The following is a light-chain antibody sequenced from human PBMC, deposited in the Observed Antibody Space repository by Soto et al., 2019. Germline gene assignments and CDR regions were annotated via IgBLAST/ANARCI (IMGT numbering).Light chain of an antibody. CDR2: GAS. V-gene: IGKV3D-20*02. CDR3: QQRSNWPPFT. J-gene: IGKJ5*01. CDR1: QSVSSSY. Sequence: IVLTQSPRTLSLSPGGGATLSCGSSQSVSSSYLAWYQQKPGQAPRLLIYGASNRATGIPDRFSGSGSGTDFTLTISSLEPEDFAVYYCQQRSNWPPFTFGQGTRLENK.